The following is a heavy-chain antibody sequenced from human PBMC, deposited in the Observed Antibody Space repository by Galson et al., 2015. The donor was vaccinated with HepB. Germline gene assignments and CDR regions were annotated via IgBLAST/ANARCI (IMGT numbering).Heavy chain of an antibody. Sequence: DTLSLTCTASGGSISSYYWSWIRQPAGKGLEWIGRSYTSGSTNYNPSLKSPVTMSVDTSKNQFPLKLSSVTAADTAVYYCARDMITFGGVIEPNAFDIWGQGTMVTVSS. CDR1: GGSISSYY. D-gene: IGHD3-16*02. CDR3: ARDMITFGGVIEPNAFDI. J-gene: IGHJ3*02. V-gene: IGHV4-4*07. CDR2: SYTSGST.